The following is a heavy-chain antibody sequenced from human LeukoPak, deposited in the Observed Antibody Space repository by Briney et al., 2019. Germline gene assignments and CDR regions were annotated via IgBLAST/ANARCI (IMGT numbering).Heavy chain of an antibody. Sequence: GESLKISCQGSGYSFTSYWIGWVRQMPGKGLEWMGIIYPGDSDTRYSPSFQGQVTISADKSISTAYLQWSSLKAPDTAMYYCARRRGSGGDAFDIWGQGTMVTVSS. CDR1: GYSFTSYW. CDR2: IYPGDSDT. V-gene: IGHV5-51*06. J-gene: IGHJ3*02. D-gene: IGHD1-26*01. CDR3: ARRRGSGGDAFDI.